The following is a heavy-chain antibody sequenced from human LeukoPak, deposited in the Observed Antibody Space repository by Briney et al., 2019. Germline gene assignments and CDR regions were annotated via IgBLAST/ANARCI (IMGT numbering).Heavy chain of an antibody. Sequence: SETLSLTCSVSDGSLTSHYWSWIRQPPGKGLEWMEYIYYTGSIDYNPSLKSRVTISIDTSKNQISLRLSSVTSADTAVYYCARMDHDFLTGPNWYFDLWRRGTLVTVSS. J-gene: IGHJ2*01. CDR2: IYYTGSI. CDR3: ARMDHDFLTGPNWYFDL. D-gene: IGHD3-9*01. CDR1: DGSLTSHY. V-gene: IGHV4-59*11.